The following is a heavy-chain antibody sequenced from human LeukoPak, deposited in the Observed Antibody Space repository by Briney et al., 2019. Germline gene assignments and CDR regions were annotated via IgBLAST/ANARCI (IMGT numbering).Heavy chain of an antibody. V-gene: IGHV1-69*06. CDR1: GGTFSSYA. CDR2: IIPIFGTA. CDR3: ARTGSYYYYFDY. J-gene: IGHJ4*02. D-gene: IGHD1-26*01. Sequence: ASVKVSCKASGGTFSSYAISWVRQAPGQGLEWMGGIIPIFGTANYAQKFQGRVTITADKSTSTAYMELSSLRSEDTAVYYCARTGSYYYYFDYWGQGTLVTVSS.